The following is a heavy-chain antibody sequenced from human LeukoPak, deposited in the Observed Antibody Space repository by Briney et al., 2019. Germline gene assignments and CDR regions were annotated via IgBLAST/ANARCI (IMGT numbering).Heavy chain of an antibody. V-gene: IGHV3-30-3*01. CDR1: GFTFSSYA. CDR3: ARDRGSSSWSYVGTYYYYYMDV. J-gene: IGHJ6*03. Sequence: AGGSLRLSCAASGFTFSSYAMHWVRQAPGKGLEWVAVISYDGSNKYYADSVKGRFTISRDNSKNTLYLRMNSLRAEDTAVYYCARDRGSSSWSYVGTYYYYYMDVWGKGTTVTVSS. CDR2: ISYDGSNK. D-gene: IGHD6-13*01.